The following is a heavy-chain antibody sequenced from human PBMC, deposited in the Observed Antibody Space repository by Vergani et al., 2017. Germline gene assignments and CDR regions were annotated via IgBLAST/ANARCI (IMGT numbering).Heavy chain of an antibody. Sequence: EVQLVESGGGLVQPGGSLRLSCAASGFTFSSYSMNWVRQAPGKGLEWVSYISSSSSTIYYADSVKGRFTISRDNAKNSLYLQMNSLGAEDTAVYYCARTDCSSTSCYFYFDYWGQGTLVTVSS. J-gene: IGHJ4*02. CDR3: ARTDCSSTSCYFYFDY. D-gene: IGHD2-2*01. V-gene: IGHV3-48*01. CDR2: ISSSSSTI. CDR1: GFTFSSYS.